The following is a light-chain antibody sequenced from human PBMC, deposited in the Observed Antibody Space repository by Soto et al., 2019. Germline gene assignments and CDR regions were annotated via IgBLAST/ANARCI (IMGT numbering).Light chain of an antibody. CDR1: QSVSSN. CDR2: DAS. J-gene: IGKJ4*01. CDR3: QQRSNWPGT. V-gene: IGKV3-11*01. Sequence: TQSPSTLSVSPGERATLSCRASQSVSSNLAWYQQKPGQAPRLLIYDASNRATGIPARFSGSGSGTDFTLTISSLEPEDFAVYYCQQRSNWPGTFGGGTKVDIK.